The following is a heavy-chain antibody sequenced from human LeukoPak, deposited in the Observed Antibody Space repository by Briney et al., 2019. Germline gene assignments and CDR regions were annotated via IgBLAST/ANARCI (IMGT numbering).Heavy chain of an antibody. CDR1: GYTFTSYG. CDR2: ISAYNGNT. V-gene: IGHV1-18*01. D-gene: IGHD6-6*01. J-gene: IGHJ6*02. Sequence: ASVKVSCKASGYTFTSYGISWVRQAPGQGLEWMGWISAYNGNTNYAQKLQGRVTMTTDTSTSTAYMELSSLRSEDTAVYYCATAGPYSSSAPPIYGMDVWGQGTTVTVSS. CDR3: ATAGPYSSSAPPIYGMDV.